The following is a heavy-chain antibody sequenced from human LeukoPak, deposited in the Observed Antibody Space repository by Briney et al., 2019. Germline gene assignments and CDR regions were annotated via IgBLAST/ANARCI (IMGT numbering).Heavy chain of an antibody. Sequence: SETLSLTCTVSGGYINTYYWSWIRQPPGKGLEWLGFIYYTGKTKYYPSLKSRVTMSVDTSKNQFSLRLNSVTTADTAVYYCARSPYYDIWSGYSDNYFDPWGQGTLVTVSS. J-gene: IGHJ5*02. D-gene: IGHD3-3*01. CDR1: GGYINTYY. V-gene: IGHV4-59*01. CDR3: ARSPYYDIWSGYSDNYFDP. CDR2: IYYTGKT.